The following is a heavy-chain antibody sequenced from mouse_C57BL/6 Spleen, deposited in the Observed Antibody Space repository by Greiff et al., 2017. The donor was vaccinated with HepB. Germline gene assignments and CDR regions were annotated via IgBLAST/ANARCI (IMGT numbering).Heavy chain of an antibody. D-gene: IGHD1-1*01. J-gene: IGHJ4*01. V-gene: IGHV1-64*01. CDR2: IHPNSGST. CDR1: GYTFTSYW. Sequence: QVQLQHPGAELVKPGASVKLSCKASGYTFTSYWMHWVKQRPGQGLEWIGMIHPNSGSTNYNEKFKSKATLTVDKSSSTAYMQLSSLTSEDSAVYYCARHLLYYGSSPYAMDYWGQGTSVTVSS. CDR3: ARHLLYYGSSPYAMDY.